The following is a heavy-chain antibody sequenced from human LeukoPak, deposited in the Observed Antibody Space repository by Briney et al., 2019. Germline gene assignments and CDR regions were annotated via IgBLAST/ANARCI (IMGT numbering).Heavy chain of an antibody. CDR1: GGSISSYY. D-gene: IGHD2/OR15-2a*01. CDR2: ISDIGSI. CDR3: AGHHPRNTVDF. J-gene: IGHJ4*02. V-gene: IGHV4-59*08. Sequence: PPETLSLTCTVSGGSISSYYWSWIRQPPGKGLEWIAYISDIGSINYNPSLKSRVTISLDTSKNQFSLKLSSMTAADTAVYYCAGHHPRNTVDFWGQGTLVTVSS.